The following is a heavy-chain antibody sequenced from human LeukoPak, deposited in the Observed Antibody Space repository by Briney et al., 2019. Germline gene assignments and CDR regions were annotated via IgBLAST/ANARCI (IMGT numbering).Heavy chain of an antibody. CDR2: ISWNSGSI. CDR3: ARAGYSNYVDY. J-gene: IGHJ4*02. Sequence: GGSLRLSCAASGFTFDDYAMHWVRQAPGKGLEWVSGISWNSGSIGYADSVKGRFTISRDNAKNSLYLQMNSLRAEDTALYYCARAGYSNYVDYWGQGTLVTVSS. CDR1: GFTFDDYA. D-gene: IGHD5-18*01. V-gene: IGHV3-9*01.